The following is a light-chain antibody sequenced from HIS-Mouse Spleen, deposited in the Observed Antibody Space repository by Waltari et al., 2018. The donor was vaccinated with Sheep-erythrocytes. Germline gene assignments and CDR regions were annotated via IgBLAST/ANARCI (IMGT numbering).Light chain of an antibody. CDR1: QSISSY. V-gene: IGKV1-39*01. J-gene: IGKJ4*01. CDR3: QQSYSTPPT. Sequence: DIQLTQPPSSLSASVGDRVTITCPASQSISSYLNWYQQKPGKAPTLLIYAASSLQSGVPSRFSGSGSGTDFTLTISSLQPEDFATYYCQQSYSTPPTFGGGTKVEIK. CDR2: AAS.